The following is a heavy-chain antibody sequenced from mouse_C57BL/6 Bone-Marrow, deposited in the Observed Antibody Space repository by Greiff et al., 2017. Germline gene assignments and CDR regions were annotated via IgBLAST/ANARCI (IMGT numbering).Heavy chain of an antibody. CDR1: GYTFTSYG. J-gene: IGHJ3*01. V-gene: IGHV1-81*01. CDR3: ARGNGYWFAY. Sequence: QVQLQQPGAELARPGASVKLSCKASGYTFTSYGISWVKQRTGQGLEWIGEIYPRSGNTYYNEKFKGKATLTVDESSSTAYMELRSLTSEDSAVSFCARGNGYWFAYWGQGTLVTVSA. D-gene: IGHD2-2*01. CDR2: IYPRSGNT.